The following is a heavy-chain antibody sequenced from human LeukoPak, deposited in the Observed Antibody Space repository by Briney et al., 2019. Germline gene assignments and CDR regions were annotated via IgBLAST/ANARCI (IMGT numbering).Heavy chain of an antibody. CDR3: ARDSGQYSSSWYSLTPEGTFDY. D-gene: IGHD6-13*01. CDR1: GYTFTRSG. V-gene: IGHV1-18*01. J-gene: IGHJ4*02. CDR2: ISGYNGNT. Sequence: GASVKVSCRASGYTFTRSGISWVRQAPGQGLEWMGWISGYNGNTNYAQKLQGRVTMTTDTSTSTAYMELRSLRSDDTAVYYCARDSGQYSSSWYSLTPEGTFDYWGQGTLVTVSS.